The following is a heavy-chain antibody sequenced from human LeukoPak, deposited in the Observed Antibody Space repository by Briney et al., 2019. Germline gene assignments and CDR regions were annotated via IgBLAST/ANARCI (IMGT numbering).Heavy chain of an antibody. V-gene: IGHV1-18*01. Sequence: ASVNVSCKASGYTFTSYGISWVRQAPGQGLEWMGWISAYNGNTNYAQKLQGRVTMTTDTSTSTAYMELRSLRSDDTAVYYCAREFRYGGIPPYFDYWGQGTLVTVSS. CDR2: ISAYNGNT. D-gene: IGHD4-23*01. J-gene: IGHJ4*02. CDR1: GYTFTSYG. CDR3: AREFRYGGIPPYFDY.